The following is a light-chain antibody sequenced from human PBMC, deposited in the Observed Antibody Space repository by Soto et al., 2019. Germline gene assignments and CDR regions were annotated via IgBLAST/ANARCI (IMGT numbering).Light chain of an antibody. CDR3: QQYCNSPPSVN. V-gene: IGKV3-20*01. CDR2: VAS. CDR1: QSVSSGY. J-gene: IGKJ3*01. Sequence: EIVLTQSPNTLSLSPGERATLSCRASQSVSSGYLVWYQQKPGQAPRLLIYVASSRATGIPDRFSGSGSGTDFTLTISRLEPEDCAVYYCQQYCNSPPSVNFGPGTKVEIK.